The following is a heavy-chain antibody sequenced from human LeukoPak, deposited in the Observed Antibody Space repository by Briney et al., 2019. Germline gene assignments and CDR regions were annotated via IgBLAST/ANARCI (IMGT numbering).Heavy chain of an antibody. J-gene: IGHJ3*02. CDR2: INAGNGNT. D-gene: IGHD4-17*01. CDR3: ARDRLNGDYCAFDI. V-gene: IGHV1-3*01. Sequence: GASVKVSCKASGYTFTSYAMHWVRQAPGQRLEWMGWINAGNGNTKYSQEFQGRVTITRDTSASTAYMELSSLRSDDTAVYYCARDRLNGDYCAFDIWGQGTMVTVSS. CDR1: GYTFTSYA.